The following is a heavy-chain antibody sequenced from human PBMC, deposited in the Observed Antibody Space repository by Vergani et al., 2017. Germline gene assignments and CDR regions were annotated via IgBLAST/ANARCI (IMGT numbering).Heavy chain of an antibody. D-gene: IGHD3-10*01. CDR3: ARHTLWSYGY. Sequence: QLQLQESGPGLVKPSETLSLTCTVSGGSISSSSYYWGWIRQPPGKGLEWIGSIYYSGSTYSNPSLKSRVTISVDTSKNQFSLKLSAVTAADTAVYYCARHTLWSYGYWGQGTLVTVSS. J-gene: IGHJ4*02. CDR1: GGSISSSSYY. V-gene: IGHV4-39*01. CDR2: IYYSGST.